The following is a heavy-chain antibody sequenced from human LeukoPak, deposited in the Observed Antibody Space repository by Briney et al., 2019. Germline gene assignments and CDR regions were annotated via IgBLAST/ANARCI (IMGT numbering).Heavy chain of an antibody. CDR2: ISWNSGSI. V-gene: IGHV3-9*01. CDR3: AKVPSPYSSSWFDY. J-gene: IGHJ5*01. CDR1: GFTFDDYA. D-gene: IGHD6-13*01. Sequence: GGSLRLSCAASGFTFDDYAMHWVRQAPGKGLEWVSGISWNSGSIGYADSVKGRFTISRDNAKNSLYLQMNSLRAEDTALYYCAKVPSPYSSSWFDYWGQGTLVTVSS.